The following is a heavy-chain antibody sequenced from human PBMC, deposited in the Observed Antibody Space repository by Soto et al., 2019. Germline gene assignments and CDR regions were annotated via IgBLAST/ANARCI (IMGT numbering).Heavy chain of an antibody. D-gene: IGHD2-8*01. V-gene: IGHV1-2*04. CDR1: GYSFTDYH. CDR2: INPKSGGT. J-gene: IGHJ6*02. Sequence: ASVKVSCKASGYSFTDYHIHWVRQAPGQGLEWLGRINPKSGGTSTAQKFQGWVTMTTATSISTASMELTRLTSDDTAIYYCARGDSTDCSNGVCSFFYNHDMDVWGQGTTVTVSS. CDR3: ARGDSTDCSNGVCSFFYNHDMDV.